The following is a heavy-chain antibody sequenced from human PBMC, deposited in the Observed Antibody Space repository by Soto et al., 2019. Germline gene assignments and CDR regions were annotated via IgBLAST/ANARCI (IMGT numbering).Heavy chain of an antibody. J-gene: IGHJ6*02. Sequence: QVQLVQSGAEVKKPGSSVKVSCKASGGTFSSYAISWVRQAPGQGLEWMGGIIPILGAANYAQKFQGRVANTAVASTNTAYVNLSSLRPDETAAYFCARVEGRVPGTMTKGYRAYYGMDVWGQGTMVTVSS. V-gene: IGHV1-69*01. CDR3: ARVEGRVPGTMTKGYRAYYGMDV. D-gene: IGHD1-1*01. CDR1: GGTFSSYA. CDR2: IIPILGAA.